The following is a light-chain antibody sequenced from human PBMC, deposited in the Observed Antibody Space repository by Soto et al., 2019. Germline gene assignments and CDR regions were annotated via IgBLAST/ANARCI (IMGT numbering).Light chain of an antibody. CDR3: QQYNSWPLT. Sequence: EIVLTQSPGTLSLSPGERATLSCRASQSVDSSFVAWFQQKPGQAPRLLIYGTSSRATGIPDRFSGSGSGIDFTLTINGLEPEDFAVYYCQQYNSWPLTFGGGTKVDIK. V-gene: IGKV3-20*01. CDR2: GTS. CDR1: QSVDSSF. J-gene: IGKJ4*01.